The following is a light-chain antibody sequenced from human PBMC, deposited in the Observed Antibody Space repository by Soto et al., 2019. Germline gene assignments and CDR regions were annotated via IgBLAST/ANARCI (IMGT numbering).Light chain of an antibody. J-gene: IGKJ5*01. CDR3: QQYNSPIT. Sequence: DIQMTQSPSTLSASVGDRVIITCRASQSISSWLAWYQQKPGKAPNLLIYDASSLESGVPSRFSGSGSGTEFTLTISSLQPDDFATYYYQQYNSPITFGQGTRLEIK. V-gene: IGKV1-5*01. CDR2: DAS. CDR1: QSISSW.